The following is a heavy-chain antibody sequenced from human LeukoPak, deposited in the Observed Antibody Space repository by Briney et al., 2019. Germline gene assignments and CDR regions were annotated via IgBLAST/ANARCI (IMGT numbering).Heavy chain of an antibody. CDR1: GFTFSSYA. Sequence: PGGSLRLSCAASGFTFSSYAMSWVRQAPGKGLEWVSAISGSGGSTYYADSVKGRFTISRDNSKNTLYLQMNSLRAEDTAVYYCAKDRVRMIRPYDFWSGYGDYWGQGTLVTVSS. CDR2: ISGSGGST. J-gene: IGHJ4*02. CDR3: AKDRVRMIRPYDFWSGYGDY. V-gene: IGHV3-23*01. D-gene: IGHD3-3*01.